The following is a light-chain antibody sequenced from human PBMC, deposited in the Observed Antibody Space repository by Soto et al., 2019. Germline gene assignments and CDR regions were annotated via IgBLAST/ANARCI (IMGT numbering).Light chain of an antibody. Sequence: QSVLTQPPSASGTPGQRVTISCSGSSSNIGSNTVNWYQQLPGTAPKLLIYSNNQRPSGVPDRFSGSKSGTSASLAISELQSEDEADYYCAAWDDSLNRVFGGGTKLTVL. CDR2: SNN. CDR3: AAWDDSLNRV. J-gene: IGLJ2*01. CDR1: SSNIGSNT. V-gene: IGLV1-44*01.